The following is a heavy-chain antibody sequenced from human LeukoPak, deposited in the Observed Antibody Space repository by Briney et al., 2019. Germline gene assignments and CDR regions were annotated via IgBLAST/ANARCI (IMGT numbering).Heavy chain of an antibody. CDR3: ARAVVPAASLALPFDY. D-gene: IGHD2-2*01. Sequence: GGSLRLSCAASGFTFSSYGMNWVRQAPGKGLEWVSSISSSSSYIYYADSVKGRFTISRDNAKNSLYLQMNSLRAEDTAVYYCARAVVPAASLALPFDYWGQGTLVTVSS. CDR2: ISSSSSYI. V-gene: IGHV3-21*01. CDR1: GFTFSSYG. J-gene: IGHJ4*02.